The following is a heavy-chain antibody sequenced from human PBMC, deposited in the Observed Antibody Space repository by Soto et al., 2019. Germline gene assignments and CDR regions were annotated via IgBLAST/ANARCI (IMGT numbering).Heavy chain of an antibody. D-gene: IGHD1-26*01. V-gene: IGHV4-59*02. CDR3: TRHAIIARLQYGMDV. CDR2: IFYRGTT. CDR1: GGSVSGYY. Sequence: SETLSLTCTVSGGSVSGYYWSWIRQSPGRGLEWLGYIFYRGTTLYSPSVQSRLSITVDTSKNQFSLKMRSVTAADTAIYYCTRHAIIARLQYGMDVWGRGTTVNVSS. J-gene: IGHJ6*02.